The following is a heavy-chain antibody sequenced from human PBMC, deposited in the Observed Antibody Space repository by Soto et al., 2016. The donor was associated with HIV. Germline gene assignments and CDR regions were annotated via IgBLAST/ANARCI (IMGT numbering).Heavy chain of an antibody. CDR2: ISGSGGST. J-gene: IGHJ4*02. Sequence: EVQLLESGGGLVQPGGSLRLSCATSRFTFSSYAMSWVRQAPGKGLEWVSVISGSGGSTYYAEFVKGRFTISRDNSKNTLYLQMNSLRAEDTAVYYCAEAGAGYSSSWVRAFDYVGPGNPGHRLL. D-gene: IGHD6-13*01. CDR3: AEAGAGYSSSWVRAFDY. V-gene: IGHV3-23*01. CDR1: RFTFSSYA.